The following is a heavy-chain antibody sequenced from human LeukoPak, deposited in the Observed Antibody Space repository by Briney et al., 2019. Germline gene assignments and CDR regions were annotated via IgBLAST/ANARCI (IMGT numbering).Heavy chain of an antibody. CDR3: ARPRQETAIIRAFDI. CDR1: GFTISSNY. D-gene: IGHD5-18*01. CDR2: LYSGGSP. V-gene: IGHV3-66*01. J-gene: IGHJ3*02. Sequence: PGGSLRLSCAASGFTISSNYMSWVRQAPGKGLEWVSVLYSGGSPYYAESVKGRFTISRDISKNTLFLQMNNMGAEDTAMYYCARPRQETAIIRAFDIWGQGTLVTVSS.